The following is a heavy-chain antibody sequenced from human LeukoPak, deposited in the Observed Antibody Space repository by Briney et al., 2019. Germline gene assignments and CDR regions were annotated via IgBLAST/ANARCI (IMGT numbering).Heavy chain of an antibody. CDR2: IYYSGST. V-gene: IGHV4-31*03. CDR1: GGCISSGGYY. D-gene: IGHD3-3*01. CDR3: TRVEAHGYDFWSGYYTPDYYYYMDV. J-gene: IGHJ6*03. Sequence: PSETLSLTCTVSGGCISSGGYYWSWIRQHPGKGLEWVGYIYYSGSTYYNPSLKSRVTISVDTSKNQFSLKLSSVTAADTAVYYCTRVEAHGYDFWSGYYTPDYYYYMDVWGKGTTVTVSS.